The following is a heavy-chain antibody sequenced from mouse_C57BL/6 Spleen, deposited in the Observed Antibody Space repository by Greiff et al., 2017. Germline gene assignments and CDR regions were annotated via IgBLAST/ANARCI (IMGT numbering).Heavy chain of an antibody. Sequence: QVQLQQPGAELVKPGASVKLSCKASGYTFTSYWMHWVKQRPGQGLEWIGMIYPSDSDTNNNQKFKGKATLTVDKSSSTAYMQLSSLTSEDSAVYYCADRVDGYDFDYWGQGTTLTVAS. CDR2: IYPSDSDT. D-gene: IGHD2-3*01. CDR1: GYTFTSYW. J-gene: IGHJ2*01. V-gene: IGHV1-74*01. CDR3: ADRVDGYDFDY.